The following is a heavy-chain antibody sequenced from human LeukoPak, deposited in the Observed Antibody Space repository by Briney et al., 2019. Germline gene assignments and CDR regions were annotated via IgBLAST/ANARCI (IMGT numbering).Heavy chain of an antibody. Sequence: PSETLSLTCTVSAGSISNYYGSWIRQPAGKGLEWIGRIYTSGNTNYNPSLKSRLTISLDKSKNQFSLKLNSVTAADTAVYYCARGQNGSTLDYWGQGTPVTVSS. CDR2: IYTSGNT. D-gene: IGHD2-15*01. CDR3: ARGQNGSTLDY. CDR1: AGSISNYY. V-gene: IGHV4-4*07. J-gene: IGHJ4*02.